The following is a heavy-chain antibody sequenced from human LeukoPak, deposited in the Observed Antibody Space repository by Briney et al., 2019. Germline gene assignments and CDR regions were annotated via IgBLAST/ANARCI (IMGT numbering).Heavy chain of an antibody. J-gene: IGHJ4*02. CDR3: ARDTYYYGSGSYYFDY. CDR1: GGSISSYY. Sequence: SETLSLTCTVSGGSISSYYWSWIRQPPGKGLEWIGYIYYSGSTNYNPSLKSRVTISVDTSKNQFSLKLSSVTAADTAVYYCARDTYYYGSGSYYFDYWGQGTLVTVSS. D-gene: IGHD3-10*01. CDR2: IYYSGST. V-gene: IGHV4-59*12.